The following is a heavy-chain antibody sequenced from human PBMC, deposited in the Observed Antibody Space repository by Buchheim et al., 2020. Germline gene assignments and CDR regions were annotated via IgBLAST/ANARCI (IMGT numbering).Heavy chain of an antibody. CDR1: GYTFTDYY. D-gene: IGHD2-15*01. Sequence: QVQLVQSGAEVKKPGASVKLSCKASGYTFTDYYMQWVRQAPGLGLEWVGIINPSGGSTSYARRFQGRVTMTRDTSTSTVYMDLTSLTSEDTALYYCERVYCSGGSCIIKDYWGQGTL. V-gene: IGHV1-46*01. CDR2: INPSGGST. CDR3: ERVYCSGGSCIIKDY. J-gene: IGHJ4*02.